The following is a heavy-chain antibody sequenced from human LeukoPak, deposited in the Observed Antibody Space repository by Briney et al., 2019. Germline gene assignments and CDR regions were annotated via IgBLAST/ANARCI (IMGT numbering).Heavy chain of an antibody. D-gene: IGHD6-13*01. V-gene: IGHV3-48*04. CDR1: GFTFSSYS. J-gene: IGHJ4*02. Sequence: PGGSLRLSCAASGFTFSSYSMNWVRQAPGKGLEWVSYISSSSSTIYYADSVKGRFTISRDNAKNSLYLQMNSLRAEDTAVYYCARDGSSWSRKKDDYWGQGTLVTVSS. CDR3: ARDGSSWSRKKDDY. CDR2: ISSSSSTI.